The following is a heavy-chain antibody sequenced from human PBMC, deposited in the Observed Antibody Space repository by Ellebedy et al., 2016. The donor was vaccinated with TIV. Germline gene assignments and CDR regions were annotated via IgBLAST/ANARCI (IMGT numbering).Heavy chain of an antibody. CDR3: AGGSYTPYGMDV. D-gene: IGHD3-10*01. Sequence: GSLRLSCTVSGGSVSSGSHYWNWIRQPPGTGLERIGYSYYIGTTSYNPSLKSRVTISEDMSKNQFSLRLTSVTAADTAVYYCAGGSYTPYGMDVWGRGTTVIVSS. CDR1: GGSVSSGSHY. J-gene: IGHJ6*02. CDR2: SYYIGTT. V-gene: IGHV4-61*01.